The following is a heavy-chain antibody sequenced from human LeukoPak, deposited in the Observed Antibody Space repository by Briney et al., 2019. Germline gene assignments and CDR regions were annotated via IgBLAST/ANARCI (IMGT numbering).Heavy chain of an antibody. V-gene: IGHV3-23*01. CDR2: LTGRGDTT. CDR1: GFTFDTYA. D-gene: IGHD5-18*01. Sequence: GGSLRLSCAASGFTFDTYAMAWVRQAPGKGLQWVSTLTGRGDTTYYAESVKGRFTISRGNSKNTVYLQMNSLRVDDTAVYYCARDYGYTPYYFDYWGQGTLVTVSS. J-gene: IGHJ4*01. CDR3: ARDYGYTPYYFDY.